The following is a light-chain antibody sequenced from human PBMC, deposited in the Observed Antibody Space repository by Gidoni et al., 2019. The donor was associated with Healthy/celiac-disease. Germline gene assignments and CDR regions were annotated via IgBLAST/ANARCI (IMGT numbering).Light chain of an antibody. CDR2: GAS. J-gene: IGKJ1*01. V-gene: IGKV3-15*01. CDR1: QSVSSK. Sequence: ELVMTQSPATLYVSPWERATLSCRASQSVSSKLAWYQQKPGQATRLLNYGASTRSTGIPARVSGSGSGTEFTITISSLHSEDFAVYYCQQYNNWARTFGQGTKVEIK. CDR3: QQYNNWART.